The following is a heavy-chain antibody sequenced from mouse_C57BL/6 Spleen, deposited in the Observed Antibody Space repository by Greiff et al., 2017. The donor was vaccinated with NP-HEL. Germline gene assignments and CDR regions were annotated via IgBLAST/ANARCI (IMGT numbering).Heavy chain of an antibody. J-gene: IGHJ1*03. CDR1: GYSITSDY. V-gene: IGHV3-8*01. D-gene: IGHD1-1*01. Sequence: EVQRVESGPGLAKPSQTLSLTCSVTGYSITSDYWNWIRKFPGNKLEYMGYISYSGSTYYNPSLKSRISITRDTSKNQYYLQLNSVTTEDTATYYCARSGFTTVVADWYFDVWGTGTTVTVSS. CDR2: ISYSGST. CDR3: ARSGFTTVVADWYFDV.